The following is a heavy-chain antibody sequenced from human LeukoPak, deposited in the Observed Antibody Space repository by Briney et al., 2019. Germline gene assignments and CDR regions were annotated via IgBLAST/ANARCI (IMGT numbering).Heavy chain of an antibody. Sequence: GGSLRLSCAASGFTFSSYSMNWVRQAPGKGLESVSYISSDSRTIYYADSVKGRFTISRDNAKNSLYLQMKSLRDEDTAVYYCARYGSGTSYITNYFDYWGQGTLVTVSS. CDR1: GFTFSSYS. CDR3: ARYGSGTSYITNYFDY. CDR2: ISSDSRTI. D-gene: IGHD3-10*01. V-gene: IGHV3-48*02. J-gene: IGHJ4*02.